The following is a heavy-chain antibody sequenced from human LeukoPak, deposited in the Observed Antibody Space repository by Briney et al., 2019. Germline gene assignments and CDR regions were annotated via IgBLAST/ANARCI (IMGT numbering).Heavy chain of an antibody. CDR2: IYYSGST. V-gene: IGHV4-59*01. CDR1: GGSISSYY. D-gene: IGHD5-18*01. J-gene: IGHJ5*02. Sequence: SETLSLTCTVSGGSISSYYWSWIRQPPGKGLEWIGYIYYSGSTNYNPSLKSRVTMSVDTSKNQFSLKLSSVTAADTAVYYCARGGYRRWFDPWGQGTLVTVSS. CDR3: ARGGYRRWFDP.